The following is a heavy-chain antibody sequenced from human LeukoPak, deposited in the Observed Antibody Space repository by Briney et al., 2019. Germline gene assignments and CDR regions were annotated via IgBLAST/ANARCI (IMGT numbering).Heavy chain of an antibody. Sequence: SETLSLTCTFSGGSITRSNYYWGWIRQPPGKALEWIGSNDNNGGSYYNPSLKSRVTISVDTSKNQFSLKVNSVTAADTAVYYCGMAPDYWGQGTLVPVSS. CDR3: GMAPDY. J-gene: IGHJ4*02. CDR1: GGSITRSNYY. CDR2: NDNNGGS. D-gene: IGHD5-24*01. V-gene: IGHV4-39*01.